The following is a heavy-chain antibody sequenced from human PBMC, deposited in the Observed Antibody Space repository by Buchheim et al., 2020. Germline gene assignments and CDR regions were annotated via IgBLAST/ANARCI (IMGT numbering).Heavy chain of an antibody. V-gene: IGHV3-23*01. J-gene: IGHJ4*02. CDR2: ITGGGGAT. D-gene: IGHD4-17*01. CDR1: GFTFNNYA. Sequence: EVQLLDSGGGLVQPGGSLRLSCAASGFTFNNYAMSWVRLAPGKGLEWVSSITGGGGATYYAESVRGRFNIFRDNSQNMVYLQMNSLRPEDTAVYFCARASMVTSLLVSDDYWGQGTL. CDR3: ARASMVTSLLVSDDY.